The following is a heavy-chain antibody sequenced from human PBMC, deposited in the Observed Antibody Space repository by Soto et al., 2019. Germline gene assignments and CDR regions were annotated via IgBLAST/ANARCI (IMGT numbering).Heavy chain of an antibody. CDR3: VRPRPSGENYGMDV. J-gene: IGHJ6*02. CDR2: LYAEGST. D-gene: IGHD1-26*01. CDR1: GLTVNQNY. Sequence: VQLVESGGGLIQPGGSVRLSCVASGLTVNQNYMAWVRQAPEMGPQWVSVLYAEGSTYYTESVKGRFTISRDPSKNTLFLQMDGLRAEDTAVYYCVRPRPSGENYGMDVWGQGTTVTVSS. V-gene: IGHV3-53*01.